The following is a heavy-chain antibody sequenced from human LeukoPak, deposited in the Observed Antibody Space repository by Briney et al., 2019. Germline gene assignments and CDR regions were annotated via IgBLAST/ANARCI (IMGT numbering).Heavy chain of an antibody. V-gene: IGHV1-3*01. CDR3: ARNMGASNSILNWFDP. CDR1: GYTFTSYA. Sequence: ASVKVSCKASGYTFTSYAMHWVRQAPGQRLEWMGWINAGNGNTKYSQKFQGRVTITRDTSASTAYMELSSLRSEDTAVYYCARNMGASNSILNWFDPWGQGTLVTVSS. CDR2: INAGNGNT. J-gene: IGHJ5*02. D-gene: IGHD4-11*01.